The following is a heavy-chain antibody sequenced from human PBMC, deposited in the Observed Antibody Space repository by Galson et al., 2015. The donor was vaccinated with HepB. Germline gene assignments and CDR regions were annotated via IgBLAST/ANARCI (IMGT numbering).Heavy chain of an antibody. CDR1: GFTVRSTF. CDR3: ARYCTDTTCYSKTGGSMDV. V-gene: IGHV3-53*01. CDR2: IYRDVST. J-gene: IGHJ6*02. Sequence: SLRLSCAASGFTVRSTFMSWVRPAPGQGLEWVSVIYRDVSTSYADSVKGRFTISRDNSKNTLYLQMNSLRAEDTAVYYCARYCTDTTCYSKTGGSMDVWGQGTTVTVSS. D-gene: IGHD2-8*02.